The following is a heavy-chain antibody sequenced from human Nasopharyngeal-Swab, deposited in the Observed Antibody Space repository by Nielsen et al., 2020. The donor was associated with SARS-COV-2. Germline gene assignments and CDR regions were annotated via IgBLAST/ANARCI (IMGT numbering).Heavy chain of an antibody. Sequence: GGSLRLSCAASGFTFSSYSMNWVRQAPGKGLELVSSISSSSSYIYYADSVKGRFTISRDNAKNSLYLQMNSLRAEDTAVYYCAREGLDSGYDYYFDYWGQGTLVTVSS. V-gene: IGHV3-21*01. CDR2: ISSSSSYI. D-gene: IGHD5-12*01. J-gene: IGHJ4*02. CDR1: GFTFSSYS. CDR3: AREGLDSGYDYYFDY.